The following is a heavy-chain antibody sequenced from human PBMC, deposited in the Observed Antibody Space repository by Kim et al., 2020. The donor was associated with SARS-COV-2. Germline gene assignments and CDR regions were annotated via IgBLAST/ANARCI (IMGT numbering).Heavy chain of an antibody. CDR1: GFSFSNYV. CDR3: ARDILPGGLYYFDY. J-gene: IGHJ4*02. Sequence: GGSLRLSCAASGFSFSNYVMHWVRQAPGKGLEWVALISYDGSNKYYPDSVKGRFTISRDNSKNTLYLQMNSLRAEDTAVYYCARDILPGGLYYFDYWGQGTLVTVSS. V-gene: IGHV3-30-3*01. CDR2: ISYDGSNK. D-gene: IGHD3-16*01.